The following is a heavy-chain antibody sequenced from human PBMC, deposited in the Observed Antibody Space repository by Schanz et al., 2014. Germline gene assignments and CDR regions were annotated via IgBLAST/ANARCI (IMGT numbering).Heavy chain of an antibody. J-gene: IGHJ6*03. CDR1: GGTFSTYP. Sequence: QVQLVQSGAEVKKPGSSMKVSCKASGGTFSTYPINWLRQAPGQGLEWMGRIIPIHGIVNYAQNFQGRVTITADKSTSTAYMELTSLRSEDTAVYYCAGTYCSSTSCYTGYYYMDVWGKGTTVNVSS. CDR2: IIPIHGIV. V-gene: IGHV1-69*02. CDR3: AGTYCSSTSCYTGYYYMDV. D-gene: IGHD2-2*02.